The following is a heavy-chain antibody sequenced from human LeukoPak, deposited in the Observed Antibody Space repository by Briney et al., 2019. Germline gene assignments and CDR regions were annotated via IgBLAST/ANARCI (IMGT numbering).Heavy chain of an antibody. J-gene: IGHJ5*02. CDR2: IYTSGST. CDR3: ARDLVAVYNWFDP. V-gene: IGHV4-30-4*07. Sequence: SQTLSLTCVVSGGSISSGDYSWNWIRQPPGKGLEWIGRIYTSGSTNYNPSLKSRVTMSLDTSQNQFSLKLTSVTAADTAVYYCARDLVAVYNWFDPWGQGTLVTVSS. D-gene: IGHD2-15*01. CDR1: GGSISSGDYS.